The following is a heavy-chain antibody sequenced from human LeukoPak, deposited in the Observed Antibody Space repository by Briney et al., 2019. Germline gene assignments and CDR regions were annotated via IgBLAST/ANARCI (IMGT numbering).Heavy chain of an antibody. CDR1: GFSFSSFA. J-gene: IGHJ6*02. CDR3: AREYSDYGYYYNMEV. V-gene: IGHV3-30-3*01. CDR2: ISYDGSNK. Sequence: GGSLRLSCAASGFSFSSFAIHWVRQAPGKGLEWVALISYDGSNKYYADSVKGRFTISRDNSNNTLYPQMNSLRAEDTAVYYCAREYSDYGYYYNMEVWGQGTTVTVSS. D-gene: IGHD5-12*01.